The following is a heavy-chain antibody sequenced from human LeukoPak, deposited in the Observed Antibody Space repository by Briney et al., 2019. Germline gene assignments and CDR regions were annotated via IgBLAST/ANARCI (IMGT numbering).Heavy chain of an antibody. V-gene: IGHV3-23*01. Sequence: GGSLRLSCAASGFTFSRSAMSWVRQAPGKGLEWVSAVSGSGGSTYYADSVKGRFSLYRDNSKNTLFLQMNSLRAEDSAVYYCAKGNTIFGDVINYVYYYGMDVWGQGTTVTVSS. D-gene: IGHD3-3*01. CDR3: AKGNTIFGDVINYVYYYGMDV. CDR1: GFTFSRSA. CDR2: VSGSGGST. J-gene: IGHJ6*02.